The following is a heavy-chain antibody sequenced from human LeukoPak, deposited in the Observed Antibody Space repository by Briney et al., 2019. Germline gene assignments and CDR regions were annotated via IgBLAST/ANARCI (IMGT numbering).Heavy chain of an antibody. V-gene: IGHV3-23*01. Sequence: PGGSLRLSCAASGVTLSTYAMSWARRAPGKGLEWVSGISSSGSGDNTYYADSVRGRFTISRDNSKNTLYLQMNSLRAEDTAVYYCAKDYEYNSNTWYFHWGRGTLVSVSS. D-gene: IGHD6-13*01. CDR3: AKDYEYNSNTWYFH. J-gene: IGHJ4*02. CDR1: GVTLSTYA. CDR2: ISSSGSGDNT.